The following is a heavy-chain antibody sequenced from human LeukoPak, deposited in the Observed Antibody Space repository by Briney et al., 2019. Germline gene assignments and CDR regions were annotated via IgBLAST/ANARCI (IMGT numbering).Heavy chain of an antibody. CDR2: INHSGST. J-gene: IGHJ3*02. V-gene: IGHV4-34*01. CDR1: GGSFSGYY. D-gene: IGHD3-3*01. CDR3: ARGPRITIFGVVIMGAFDI. Sequence: SEALSLTCAVYGGSFSGYYWSWIRQPPGQGLEWIGEINHSGSTNYNPSLKSRVTISVDTSKNQFSLKLSSVTAADTAVYYCARGPRITIFGVVIMGAFDIWGQGTMVTVSS.